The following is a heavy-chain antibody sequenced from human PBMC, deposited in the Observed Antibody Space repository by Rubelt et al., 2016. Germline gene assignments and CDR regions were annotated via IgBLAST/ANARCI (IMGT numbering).Heavy chain of an antibody. D-gene: IGHD4-17*01. V-gene: IGHV4-38-2*02. Sequence: QVQLQESGPGLVKPSETLSLTCTVSGYSISSGYYWGWIRQPPGKGLEWIGEINHSGSTNYNPSLKSRVTISGDTSKNQFSLKLSSVTAADTAVYYCARGPNDYEYYFDYWGQGTLVTVSS. CDR3: ARGPNDYEYYFDY. CDR2: INHSGST. J-gene: IGHJ4*02. CDR1: GYSISSGYY.